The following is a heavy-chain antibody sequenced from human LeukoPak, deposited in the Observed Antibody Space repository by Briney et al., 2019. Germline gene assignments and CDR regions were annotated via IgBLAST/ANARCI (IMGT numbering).Heavy chain of an antibody. CDR3: AREGKITMVRGVIRYYYMDV. V-gene: IGHV4-34*01. D-gene: IGHD3-10*01. J-gene: IGHJ6*03. CDR1: GGSFSGYY. CDR2: INHSGST. Sequence: PSETLSLTCAVYGGSFSGYYWTWIRQPPGKGLEWIGEINHSGSTNYNPSLKSRVTISVDTSKNQFSLKLSSVTAADTAVYYCAREGKITMVRGVIRYYYMDVWGKGTTVTISS.